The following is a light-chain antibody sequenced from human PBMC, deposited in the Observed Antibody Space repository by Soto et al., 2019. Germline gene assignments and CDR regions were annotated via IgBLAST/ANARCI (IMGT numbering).Light chain of an antibody. CDR2: DND. CDR1: SSNIGNNY. Sequence: QSGLTQPPSVSAAPGQKVIISCSGSSSNIGNNYVSWYQHVPGTAPKLLIYDNDKRPSGIPDRFSGSKSGTSATLGITGLQTGDEADDYCRTRESGRTAVVFCGGTKFTVL. V-gene: IGLV1-51*01. CDR3: RTRESGRTAVV. J-gene: IGLJ3*02.